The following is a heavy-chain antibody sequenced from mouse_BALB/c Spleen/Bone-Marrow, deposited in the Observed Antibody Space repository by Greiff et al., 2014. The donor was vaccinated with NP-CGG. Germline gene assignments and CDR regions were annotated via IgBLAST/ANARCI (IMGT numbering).Heavy chain of an antibody. J-gene: IGHJ2*01. CDR3: NARGDYDFDYFDY. Sequence: EVKLVESGAELVRSGASVKLSCTASGFNIKDCYMHWVKQRPEQGLEWIGWIDPENGDTEYAPKFQGKATMTADTSSNTAYLQLSSLTSEDTAVYYCNARGDYDFDYFDYWGQGTTLTVSS. CDR1: GFNIKDCY. CDR2: IDPENGDT. D-gene: IGHD2-4*01. V-gene: IGHV14-4*02.